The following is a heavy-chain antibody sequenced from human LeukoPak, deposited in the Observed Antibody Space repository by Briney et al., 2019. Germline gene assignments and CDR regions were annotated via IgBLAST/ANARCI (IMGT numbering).Heavy chain of an antibody. Sequence: SETLPLTCTVSGGCFSSYYWTWIRQPAGKGLEWIGRIYNSVTTNYSPSLESRVTMSLDTSKNRFSLSLSSVTAADTAVYYCARDRLGATGHWRIDVWGRGTLVTVSS. CDR1: GGCFSSYY. D-gene: IGHD1-26*01. J-gene: IGHJ2*01. CDR3: ARDRLGATGHWRIDV. CDR2: IYNSVTT. V-gene: IGHV4-4*07.